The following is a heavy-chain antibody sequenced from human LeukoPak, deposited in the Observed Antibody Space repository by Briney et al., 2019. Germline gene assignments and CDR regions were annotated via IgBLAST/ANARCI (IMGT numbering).Heavy chain of an antibody. D-gene: IGHD3-9*01. J-gene: IGHJ3*02. CDR3: VKTNNILTTTDAFDI. Sequence: PGGSLRLSCSASGFTFSSYAMHWVRQAPGKGLEYVSAISSNGVSTYYADSVKGRFTISRDNSKNTLYLQMSSLRAEDTAVYYCVKTNNILTTTDAFDIWGQGTMVTVSS. V-gene: IGHV3-64D*06. CDR2: ISSNGVST. CDR1: GFTFSSYA.